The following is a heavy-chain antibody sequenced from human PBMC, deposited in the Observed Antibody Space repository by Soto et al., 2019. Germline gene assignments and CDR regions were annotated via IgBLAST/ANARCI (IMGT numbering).Heavy chain of an antibody. CDR3: ITDHGGW. CDR1: GFTFYTYW. D-gene: IGHD6-19*01. J-gene: IGHJ4*02. CDR2: IKSDGSEK. Sequence: EVQLVESGGGLVQPGGSLRLSCGASGFTFYTYWMNWVRQAPGMGLEWVANIKSDGSEKYYVDSVKGRFTISRENTKNSLYLQMDALTVEDTAMFHCITDHGGWWGPGTLVTVSS. V-gene: IGHV3-7*01.